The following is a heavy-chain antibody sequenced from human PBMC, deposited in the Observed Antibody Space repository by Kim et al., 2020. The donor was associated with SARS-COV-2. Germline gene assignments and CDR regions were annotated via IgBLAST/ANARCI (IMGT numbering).Heavy chain of an antibody. V-gene: IGHV1-46*01. CDR2: RSGGST. J-gene: IGHJ4*02. CDR3: ARVADY. Sequence: RSGGSTSYAQKIQGKVTMTRDTSTGTVFMELSSLRSEDTAVYYCARVADYWGQGTLVTVSS.